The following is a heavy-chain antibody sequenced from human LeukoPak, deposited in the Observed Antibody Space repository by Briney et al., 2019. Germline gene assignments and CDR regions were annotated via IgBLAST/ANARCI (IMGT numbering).Heavy chain of an antibody. J-gene: IGHJ3*02. V-gene: IGHV4-59*13. D-gene: IGHD3-16*01. CDR3: ARELGLNAFDI. CDR2: TYHSGST. CDR1: GGPINSLY. Sequence: SSETLSLTCTVSGGPINSLYWSWIRQPPGKGLEWIGYTYHSGSTNYSPSLKSRAAISVDKSKNEFSLTLTSVTAADTAVYYCARELGLNAFDIWGQRTMVVVSS.